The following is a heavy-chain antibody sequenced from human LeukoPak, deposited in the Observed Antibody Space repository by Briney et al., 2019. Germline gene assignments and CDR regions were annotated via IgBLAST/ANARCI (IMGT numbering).Heavy chain of an antibody. CDR2: INPYNGDT. Sequence: ASVKVSCKASGYTFTSYYMHWVRQAPGQGLEWMAIINPYNGDTTHAQRFQGRLTLTSDTSTSTVDVELTSLRSEDTAVYYCARDGRYRSGWSFDYWGRGTLVTVSS. D-gene: IGHD6-19*01. CDR1: GYTFTSYY. J-gene: IGHJ4*02. V-gene: IGHV1-46*01. CDR3: ARDGRYRSGWSFDY.